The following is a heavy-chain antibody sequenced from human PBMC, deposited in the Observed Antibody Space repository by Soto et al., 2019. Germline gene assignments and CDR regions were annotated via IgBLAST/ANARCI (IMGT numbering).Heavy chain of an antibody. CDR2: ITSGSAKE. J-gene: IGHJ1*01. CDR1: GFIFSYYN. D-gene: IGHD2-8*02. Sequence: EVQLVESGGGLVKPGGSLRLSCAASGFIFSYYNMDWVRQAPGKGPEWVSSITSGSAKEYYADSVKGGFTISRDKARNLLFLEMNSLTAEDTAAYYCATSTHCTGTVCHPNFLHWGQGTLVTVSS. CDR3: ATSTHCTGTVCHPNFLH. V-gene: IGHV3-21*06.